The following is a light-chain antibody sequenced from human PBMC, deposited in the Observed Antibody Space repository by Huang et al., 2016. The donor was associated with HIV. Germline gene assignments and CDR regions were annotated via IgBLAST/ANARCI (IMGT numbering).Light chain of an antibody. CDR2: AAS. J-gene: IGKJ4*01. CDR3: QQSYSTPLT. V-gene: IGKV1-39*01. CDR1: QSISSY. Sequence: DIQMTQSTSSLSASVGDRVTITCRASQSISSYLNLYQQKPGTAPTLLIYAASSLQSGVPSRFSVSGSGTDFTLTVSNLQPEDFAAYYCQQSYSTPLTFGRGTKVEIK.